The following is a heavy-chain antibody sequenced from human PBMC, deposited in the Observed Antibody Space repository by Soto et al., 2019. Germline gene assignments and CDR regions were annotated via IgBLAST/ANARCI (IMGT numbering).Heavy chain of an antibody. V-gene: IGHV3-53*04. CDR3: AREALGGDTAMSDY. CDR2: IYSGGST. Sequence: GGSLRLSCAASGFTVSSNYMSWVRQAPGKGLEWVSVIYSGGSTYYADSVKGRFTISRHNSKNTLYLQMNSLRAEDTAVYYCAREALGGDTAMSDYWGQGTLVTVSS. J-gene: IGHJ4*02. CDR1: GFTVSSNY. D-gene: IGHD5-18*01.